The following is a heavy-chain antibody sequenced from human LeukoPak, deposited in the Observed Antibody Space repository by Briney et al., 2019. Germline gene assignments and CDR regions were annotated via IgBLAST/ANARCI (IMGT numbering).Heavy chain of an antibody. CDR3: ARYYYDSSGYSYYYYYMDV. D-gene: IGHD3-22*01. CDR1: GFTFDDYG. Sequence: GGSLRLSCAASGFTFDDYGTSWVRQAPGKGLEWVSGINWSGGSTGYADSVKGRFTISRDNAKNSLYLQMNSLRAEDTALYYCARYYYDSSGYSYYYYYMDVWGKGTTVTVSS. J-gene: IGHJ6*03. CDR2: INWSGGST. V-gene: IGHV3-20*04.